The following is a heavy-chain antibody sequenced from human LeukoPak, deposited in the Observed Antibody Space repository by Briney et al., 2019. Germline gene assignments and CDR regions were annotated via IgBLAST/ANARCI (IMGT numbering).Heavy chain of an antibody. Sequence: GGSLSLSCAPSGFTLSSNYIRWVRQAPGRGREWVSVIYSVGSTFYADSVKGRFTIHRDNSKNTLYLQMNSLGAEDTAVYYSARVSNNYGSWSDYWGQGTLVTVSS. J-gene: IGHJ4*02. CDR2: IYSVGST. CDR3: ARVSNNYGSWSDY. CDR1: GFTLSSNY. D-gene: IGHD3-10*01. V-gene: IGHV3-66*01.